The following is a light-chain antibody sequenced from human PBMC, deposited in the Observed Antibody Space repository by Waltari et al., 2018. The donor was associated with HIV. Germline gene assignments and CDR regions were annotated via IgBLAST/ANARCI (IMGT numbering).Light chain of an antibody. V-gene: IGKV2D-29*01. CDR1: QSLLRRVGKAY. Sequence: DMVMTQSQLSLSVTPGQPASICCTSSQSLLRRVGKAYLHCYRKKPGQPPQLLIYEVSNRFSVVPDRFSASGSATEFTLKISRVEAEDVGVYYCMQSIQLPPITFVQGTRLEIK. CDR3: MQSIQLPPIT. CDR2: EVS. J-gene: IGKJ5*01.